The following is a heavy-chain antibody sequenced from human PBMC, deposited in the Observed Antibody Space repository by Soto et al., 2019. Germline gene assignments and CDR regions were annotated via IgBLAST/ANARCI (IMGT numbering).Heavy chain of an antibody. CDR1: GFTFSSYG. D-gene: IGHD6-6*01. J-gene: IGHJ4*02. CDR2: ISYDGSNK. Sequence: SLRLSCAASGFTFSSYGMHWVRQAPGKGLEWVAVISYDGSNKYYADSVKGRFTISRDNSKNTLYLQMNSLRAEDTAVYYCAKDSSSMNFDYWGQGTLVTVSS. CDR3: AKDSSSMNFDY. V-gene: IGHV3-30*18.